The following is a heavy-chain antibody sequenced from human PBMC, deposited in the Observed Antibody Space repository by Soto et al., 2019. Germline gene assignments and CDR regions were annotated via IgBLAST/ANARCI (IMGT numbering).Heavy chain of an antibody. V-gene: IGHV1-69*13. CDR1: GGTFSSYA. D-gene: IGHD3-10*01. Sequence: SVKVSCKASGGTFSSYAISWVRQAPGQGLEWMGGIIPIFGTANYAQKFQGRVTITADESTSTAYMELSSLRSEDTAVYYCARVPLWFGELIYYGMDVWGQGTTVTVPS. CDR2: IIPIFGTA. CDR3: ARVPLWFGELIYYGMDV. J-gene: IGHJ6*02.